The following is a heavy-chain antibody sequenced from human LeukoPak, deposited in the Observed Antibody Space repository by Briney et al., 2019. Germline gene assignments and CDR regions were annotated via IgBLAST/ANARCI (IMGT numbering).Heavy chain of an antibody. D-gene: IGHD4-11*01. Sequence: ASVKVSCKASGYTFTSYGISWVRQAPGQGLEWMGWISGYNGNTNYEPKLQGRVTMTTDTSTNTAYMELRSLRSDDTAVYSCARVGMWGYSNTIDYWGQGTLVAVSS. V-gene: IGHV1-18*01. CDR1: GYTFTSYG. CDR3: ARVGMWGYSNTIDY. CDR2: ISGYNGNT. J-gene: IGHJ4*02.